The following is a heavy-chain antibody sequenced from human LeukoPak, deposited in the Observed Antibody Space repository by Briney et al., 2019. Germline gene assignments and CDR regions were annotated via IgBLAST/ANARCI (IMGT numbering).Heavy chain of an antibody. D-gene: IGHD2-21*01. CDR2: INPNSGGT. CDR3: ARQAYCGGDCYYYYMDV. J-gene: IGHJ6*03. V-gene: IGHV1-2*02. Sequence: GESLKISCKASGYTFTGYYMHWVRQAPGQGLEWMGWINPNSGGTNYAQKFQGRVTMTRDTSISTVYMELSRLRSDDTAVYYCARQAYCGGDCYYYYMDVWGKGTTVTVSS. CDR1: GYTFTGYY.